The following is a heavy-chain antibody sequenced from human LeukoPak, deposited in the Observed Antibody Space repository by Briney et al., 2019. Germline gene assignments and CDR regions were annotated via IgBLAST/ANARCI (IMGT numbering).Heavy chain of an antibody. J-gene: IGHJ4*02. Sequence: SETLSLTCAVYGGSFSGYYWSWIRQPPGKGLEWIGEINHSGSTNYNPSLKSRVTISVDTSKNQFSLKLSSVTAADTAIYYCARNIVGPRQVDYWGQGTLVTVSS. CDR3: ARNIVGPRQVDY. D-gene: IGHD1-26*01. CDR2: INHSGST. V-gene: IGHV4-34*01. CDR1: GGSFSGYY.